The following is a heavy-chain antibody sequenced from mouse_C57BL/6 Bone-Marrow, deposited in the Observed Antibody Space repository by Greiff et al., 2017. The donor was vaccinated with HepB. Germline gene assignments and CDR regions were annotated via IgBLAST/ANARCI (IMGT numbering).Heavy chain of an antibody. Sequence: EVMLVESGGGLVKPGGSLKLSCAASGFTFSSYAMSWVRQTPEKRLEWVATISDGGSYTYYPDNVKGRFTISRDNAKNNLYLQMSHLKSEDTAMYYCARDMNDYHFDYWGQGTTLTVSS. V-gene: IGHV5-4*01. CDR2: ISDGGSYT. CDR1: GFTFSSYA. CDR3: ARDMNDYHFDY. J-gene: IGHJ2*01. D-gene: IGHD2-4*01.